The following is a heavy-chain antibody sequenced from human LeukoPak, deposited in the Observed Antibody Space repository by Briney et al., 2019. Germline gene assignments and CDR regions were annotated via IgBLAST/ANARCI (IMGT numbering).Heavy chain of an antibody. V-gene: IGHV3-23*01. CDR3: AKEALPGIAAAGRVY. D-gene: IGHD6-25*01. CDR2: ISGSGGTT. Sequence: GGSLRLSCVASGFTFSSCMSWVRQAPGMGLEWVSAISGSGGTTYYAASVRGRFTISRDNSKNTVYLQMNSLRAEDTAVYFCAKEALPGIAAAGRVYWGQGTLVTVSS. J-gene: IGHJ4*02. CDR1: GFTFSSC.